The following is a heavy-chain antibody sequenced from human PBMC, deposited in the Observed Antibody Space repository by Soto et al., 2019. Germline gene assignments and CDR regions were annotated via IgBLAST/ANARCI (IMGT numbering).Heavy chain of an antibody. Sequence: LRLSCEASGFTFSTYAMSWVRQAPGKGLEWVSALTPSGGETFYADSVKGRFTISRDNSMNALYLQMNSLRIEDTAVYYCAHPRGYGVFDAYDIWGQGTMVTVSS. J-gene: IGHJ3*02. D-gene: IGHD4-17*01. CDR2: LTPSGGET. V-gene: IGHV3-23*01. CDR3: AHPRGYGVFDAYDI. CDR1: GFTFSTYA.